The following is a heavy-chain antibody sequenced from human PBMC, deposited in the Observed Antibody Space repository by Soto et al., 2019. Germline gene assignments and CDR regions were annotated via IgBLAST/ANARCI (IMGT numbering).Heavy chain of an antibody. J-gene: IGHJ5*02. D-gene: IGHD3-3*02. CDR2: IISIFGTP. Sequence: SVKVSCKASGGTFAISVFNWVRQAPGQGLEWMGGIISIFGTPNYSQKFLGRVTITADESTSTGYMELSNLRSDDTAVYYCARDSPPIASWGQGTLVTVSS. CDR1: GGTFAISV. CDR3: ARDSPPIAS. V-gene: IGHV1-69*13.